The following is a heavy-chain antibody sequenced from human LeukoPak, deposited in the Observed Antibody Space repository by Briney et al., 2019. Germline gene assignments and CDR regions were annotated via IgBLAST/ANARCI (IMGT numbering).Heavy chain of an antibody. Sequence: LRLSCAASGFTLSDYYMSWIRQHPGKGLEWIGYIYYSGSTYYNPSLKSRVTISVDTSKNQFSLKLSSVTAADTAVYYCARDREPNWYFDLWGRGTLVTVSS. CDR2: IYYSGST. V-gene: IGHV4-31*02. CDR3: ARDREPNWYFDL. CDR1: GFTLSDYY. J-gene: IGHJ2*01.